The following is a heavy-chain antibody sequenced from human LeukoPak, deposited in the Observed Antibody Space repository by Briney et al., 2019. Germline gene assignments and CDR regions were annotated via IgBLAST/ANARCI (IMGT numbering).Heavy chain of an antibody. CDR2: IYYSGST. CDR1: GASIISNY. J-gene: IGHJ6*03. Sequence: SQTLSLTWTVAGASIISNYCGWIRQPPGKGLEWMGYIYYSGSTNYNPSLKSRVTISVDTSKNQFSLKLSSVTAADTAVYYCARVPGGDYVRYYYYYYMDVWGKGTTVTVSS. D-gene: IGHD4-17*01. CDR3: ARVPGGDYVRYYYYYYMDV. V-gene: IGHV4-59*01.